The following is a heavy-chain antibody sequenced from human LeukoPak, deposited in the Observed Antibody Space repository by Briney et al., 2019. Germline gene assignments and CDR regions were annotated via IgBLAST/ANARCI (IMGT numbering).Heavy chain of an antibody. J-gene: IGHJ5*02. CDR2: INPNSGGT. Sequence: ASVKVSCKTSGYSFTDYYVHWVHQAPGQGLEWMGWINPNSGGTSSAQEFQGRVTMTRDTSITTVYMEVSWLTSDDTAIYYCARADRLHGGPYLIGPWGQGTLVTVSS. CDR1: GYSFTDYY. CDR3: ARADRLHGGPYLIGP. D-gene: IGHD2-21*01. V-gene: IGHV1-2*02.